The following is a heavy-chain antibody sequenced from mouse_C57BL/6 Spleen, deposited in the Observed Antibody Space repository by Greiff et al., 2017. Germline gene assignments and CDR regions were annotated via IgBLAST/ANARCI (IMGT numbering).Heavy chain of an antibody. CDR3: ARRGVEDFDY. V-gene: IGHV1-69*01. Sequence: VQLKQPGAELVMPGASVKLSCKASGYTFTSYWMHWVKQRPGQGLEWIGEIDPSDSYTNYNQKFKGQSTLTVDKSSSTAYMQLSSLTSEDSAVYYCARRGVEDFDYWGQGTTLTVSS. CDR1: GYTFTSYW. J-gene: IGHJ2*01. CDR2: IDPSDSYT. D-gene: IGHD1-1*01.